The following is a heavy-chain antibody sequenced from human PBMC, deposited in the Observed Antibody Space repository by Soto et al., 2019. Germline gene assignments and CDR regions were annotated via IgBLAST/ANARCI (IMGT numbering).Heavy chain of an antibody. J-gene: IGHJ4*02. D-gene: IGHD6-6*01. V-gene: IGHV1-69*08. CDR2: IIPILGIA. Sequence: QVQLVQSGAEVKKPGSSVKVSCKASGGTFSSYTISWVRQAPGQGLEWMGRIIPILGIANYAQKFQGRVTITADKSASTAYMELSSLRSEATAVYYCARDIAAPYFDYWGQGTLVTVSS. CDR1: GGTFSSYT. CDR3: ARDIAAPYFDY.